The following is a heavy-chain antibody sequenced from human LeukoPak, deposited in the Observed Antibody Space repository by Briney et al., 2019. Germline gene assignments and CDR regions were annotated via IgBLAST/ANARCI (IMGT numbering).Heavy chain of an antibody. J-gene: IGHJ4*02. D-gene: IGHD1-1*01. Sequence: SETLSLTCTVSGGSISSYYWSWIRQPPGKGLEWIGYIYYSGSTNYNPSLKSRVTISVDTSKNQFSLKLSSVTAADTAVYYCARAGVPGLFDYWDQGTLVTVSS. CDR2: IYYSGST. V-gene: IGHV4-59*01. CDR3: ARAGVPGLFDY. CDR1: GGSISSYY.